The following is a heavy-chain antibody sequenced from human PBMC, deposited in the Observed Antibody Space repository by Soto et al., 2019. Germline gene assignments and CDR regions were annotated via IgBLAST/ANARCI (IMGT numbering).Heavy chain of an antibody. CDR1: GFDFSTYA. Sequence: EVHLLESGGTLVQPGGSLRLSCAASGFDFSTYAMTWVRQAPGKGLEWVSGIINSGVTTYYADSVKGRFTISRDNSRNTLYLQVNSVRVDVKSMYYCAKDWPGTSSVTSVFGGQGSRVTVSS. D-gene: IGHD4-17*01. CDR3: AKDWPGTSSVTSVF. V-gene: IGHV3-23*01. J-gene: IGHJ4*02. CDR2: IINSGVTT.